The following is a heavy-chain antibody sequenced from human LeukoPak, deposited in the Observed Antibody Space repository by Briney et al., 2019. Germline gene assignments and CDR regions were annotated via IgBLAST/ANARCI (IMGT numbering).Heavy chain of an antibody. Sequence: GGSLRLSCAASGFTFSNYGMSWVRQAPGRGREWVANIRQGGREKYYVDSGKGRFTISRDNAKNSLYRQMSCLSTEDTALYYCATHRGYSYGTAEDFDYWGQGTLVTVSS. CDR3: ATHRGYSYGTAEDFDY. CDR2: IRQGGREK. D-gene: IGHD5-18*01. V-gene: IGHV3-7*01. J-gene: IGHJ4*02. CDR1: GFTFSNYG.